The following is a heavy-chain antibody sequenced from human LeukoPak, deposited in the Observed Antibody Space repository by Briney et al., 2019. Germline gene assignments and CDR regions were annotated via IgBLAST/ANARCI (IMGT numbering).Heavy chain of an antibody. J-gene: IGHJ6*02. CDR3: AKGMGYSGWYGRGYYYYGMDV. Sequence: GGSLRLSCAASGFTFDDYTMHWVRQAPGKGLEWVSLISWDGGSTYYADSVKGGFTISRDNSKNSLYLQMNSLRTEDTALYYCAKGMGYSGWYGRGYYYYGMDVWGQGTTVTVSS. V-gene: IGHV3-43*01. D-gene: IGHD6-19*01. CDR2: ISWDGGST. CDR1: GFTFDDYT.